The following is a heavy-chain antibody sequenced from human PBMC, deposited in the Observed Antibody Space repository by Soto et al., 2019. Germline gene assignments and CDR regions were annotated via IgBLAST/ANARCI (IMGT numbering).Heavy chain of an antibody. V-gene: IGHV1-18*01. CDR3: ARCRMVYAIAGAFDI. D-gene: IGHD2-8*01. Sequence: RQLHEKGLEWMGWISAYNGNTNYAQRLQGRVTMTTDISTSTAYMELRSLRSDDTAVYYCARCRMVYAIAGAFDIWGQGTMVTVSS. CDR2: ISAYNGNT. J-gene: IGHJ3*02.